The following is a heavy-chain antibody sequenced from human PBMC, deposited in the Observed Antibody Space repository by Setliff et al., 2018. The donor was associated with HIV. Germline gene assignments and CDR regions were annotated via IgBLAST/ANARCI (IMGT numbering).Heavy chain of an antibody. J-gene: IGHJ4*02. CDR3: AAQDLDLVKYYYMDY. D-gene: IGHD2-21*01. CDR2: LSSKGQA. V-gene: IGHV4-39*07. CDR1: GGSISRSTHH. Sequence: SETLSLTCTVSGGSISRSTHHWAWIRQPPGKGLEWIGALSSKGQAYYNPSLKSRVAISIGSSKNLFSLRLDSSTAADAAVYYCAAQDLDLVKYYYMDYWGPGALVTVSS.